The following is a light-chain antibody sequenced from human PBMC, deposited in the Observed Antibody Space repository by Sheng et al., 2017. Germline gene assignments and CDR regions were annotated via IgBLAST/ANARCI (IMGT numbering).Light chain of an antibody. J-gene: IGKJ2*01. V-gene: IGKV3-15*01. CDR3: QQYNDWPPEYT. CDR1: QSVGSR. Sequence: EIVLTQSPGTLSLSPGERATLSCRASQSVGSRFLAWYQQKPGQAPRLLIYDASTRAIGVPPRFSGSGSRTEFTLTISSLQSEDFAVYYCQQYNDWPPEYTFGQGTKVDLK. CDR2: DAS.